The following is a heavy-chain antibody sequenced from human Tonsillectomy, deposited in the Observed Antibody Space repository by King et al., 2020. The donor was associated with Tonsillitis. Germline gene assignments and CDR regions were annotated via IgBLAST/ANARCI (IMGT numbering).Heavy chain of an antibody. CDR3: ARDRSGREGGSYGNSDAFDI. CDR2: IYHSGST. D-gene: IGHD1-26*01. V-gene: IGHV4-4*02. CDR1: GGSISSSNW. Sequence: QLQESGPGLVKPSGTLSLTCAVSGGSISSSNWWSWVRQPPGKGLEWIGEIYHSGSTNYNPSLKSRVTISVDKSKNQFSLKLSSVTAADTAVYYCARDRSGREGGSYGNSDAFDIWGQGTMVTVSS. J-gene: IGHJ3*02.